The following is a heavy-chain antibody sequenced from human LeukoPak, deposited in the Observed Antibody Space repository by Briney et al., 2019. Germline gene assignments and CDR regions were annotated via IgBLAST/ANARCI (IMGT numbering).Heavy chain of an antibody. CDR3: ARGHYGMDV. Sequence: GGSPRLSCAASGFSFSTYWMAWVRQAPGKGLEWVANINQDESEKYYLDSVKGRFTISRDNAKNSLYLQINSLRAEDTAVYYCARGHYGMDVWGQGTTVTVSS. CDR2: INQDESEK. J-gene: IGHJ6*02. CDR1: GFSFSTYW. V-gene: IGHV3-7*01.